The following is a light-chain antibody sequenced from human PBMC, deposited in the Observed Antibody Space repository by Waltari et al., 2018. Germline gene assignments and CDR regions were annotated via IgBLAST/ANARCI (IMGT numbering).Light chain of an antibody. V-gene: IGKV1-39*01. CDR2: AAS. Sequence: DIEMTQSPSSLSASVGDRVTITCRASQAISGYLNWYQQKPGRAPKLLIYAASSLQSGVPSRFSGSGYGTDFTRTISSLQPEDFAIDSCQQSSSSPHTFGGGTKVEMK. J-gene: IGKJ4*01. CDR1: QAISGY. CDR3: QQSSSSPHT.